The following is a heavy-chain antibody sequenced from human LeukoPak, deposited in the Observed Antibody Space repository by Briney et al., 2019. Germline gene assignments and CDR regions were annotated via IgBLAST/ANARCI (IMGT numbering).Heavy chain of an antibody. D-gene: IGHD3-9*01. Sequence: XXIXQXXXXXXXXXGEINHSGNTNYNPSLKSRVTISVDTSKNQLSLKLSSVTAADTAVYYCARVEGIYDILTGYYYWGQGTLVTVSS. J-gene: IGHJ4*02. CDR3: ARVEGIYDILTGYYY. V-gene: IGHV4-34*01. CDR2: INHSGNT.